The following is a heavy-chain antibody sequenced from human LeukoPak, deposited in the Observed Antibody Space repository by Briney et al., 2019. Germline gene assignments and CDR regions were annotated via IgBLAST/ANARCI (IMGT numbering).Heavy chain of an antibody. J-gene: IGHJ4*02. CDR2: IYPGDSDT. Sequence: GESLKISCQGSGYSFTSYWIGWVRQMPGKGLEWMGIIYPGDSDTRYSPSFQGQVTISADKSISTAYLQWSSLKASDTAMYYCARQGPYSGSELVFWGQGTLVTVSS. CDR3: ARQGPYSGSELVF. V-gene: IGHV5-51*01. D-gene: IGHD1-26*01. CDR1: GYSFTSYW.